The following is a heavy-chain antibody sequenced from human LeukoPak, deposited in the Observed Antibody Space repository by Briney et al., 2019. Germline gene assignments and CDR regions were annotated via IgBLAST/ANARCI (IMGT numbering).Heavy chain of an antibody. Sequence: ASVKVSCKASGGTFSSYAISWVRQAPGQGLGWMGGIIPIFGTANYAQKFQGRVTITADESTSTAYMELSSLRSEDTAVYYCARDGYSYGVTGPFDYWGQGTLVTVSS. CDR1: GGTFSSYA. CDR3: ARDGYSYGVTGPFDY. V-gene: IGHV1-69*13. CDR2: IIPIFGTA. J-gene: IGHJ4*02. D-gene: IGHD5-18*01.